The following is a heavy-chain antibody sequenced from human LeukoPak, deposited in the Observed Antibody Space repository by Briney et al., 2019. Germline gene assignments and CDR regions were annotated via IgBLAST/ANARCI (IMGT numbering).Heavy chain of an antibody. CDR2: IYYSGST. CDR1: GGSISGSSYY. V-gene: IGHV4-39*07. J-gene: IGHJ4*02. CDR3: ARVTAYGDYGDY. Sequence: PSETLSLTCTVSGGSISGSSYYWGWIRQPPGKGLEWIGSIYYSGSTYYNPSLKSRVTISVDTSKNQFSLKLSSVTAADTAVYYCARVTAYGDYGDYWGQGTLVTVSS. D-gene: IGHD4-17*01.